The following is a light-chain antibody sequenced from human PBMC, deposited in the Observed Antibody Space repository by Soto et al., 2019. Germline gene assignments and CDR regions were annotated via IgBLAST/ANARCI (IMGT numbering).Light chain of an antibody. V-gene: IGLV1-51*01. CDR3: STWDSSLSVGV. J-gene: IGLJ1*01. CDR1: TSNIGNNY. CDR2: DND. Sequence: QSVLTQPPSVSAAPGQKVTISCSGSTSNIGNNYVSWYQHLPGTAPKLLIYDNDKRPSGIPDRFSGSKSGASATLDITGLQTGDEADFYCSTWDSSLSVGVFGTGTKLTVL.